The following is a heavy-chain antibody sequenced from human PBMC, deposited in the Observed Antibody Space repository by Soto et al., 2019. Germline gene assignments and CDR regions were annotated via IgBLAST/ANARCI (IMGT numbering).Heavy chain of an antibody. D-gene: IGHD1-1*01. CDR2: INQDGNED. Sequence: GGPLRLCCAASGFTFRDHSGSWVSQNPGKGLEWVANINQDGNEDNLLDSVKGRFTISRDNAKNSLFLQMNSLRVDDTAVYYSARTGDGHHDFLDYWGQGALVTVSS. CDR1: GFTFRDHS. J-gene: IGHJ4*02. V-gene: IGHV3-7*01. CDR3: ARTGDGHHDFLDY.